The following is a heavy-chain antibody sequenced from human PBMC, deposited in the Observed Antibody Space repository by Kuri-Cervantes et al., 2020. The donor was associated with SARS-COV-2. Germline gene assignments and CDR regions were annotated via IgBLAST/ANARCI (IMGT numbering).Heavy chain of an antibody. CDR2: ISAYNGNT. D-gene: IGHD3-10*01. CDR1: GYTFTSYG. J-gene: IGHJ4*02. Sequence: ASVKVSCKASGYTFTSYGISWVRQAPRQGLEWMGWISAYNGNTNYAQKLQGRVTMTTDTSTSTAYMELRSLRSDDTAVYYCARDMGDRLLWFGELLYWGQGTLVTVSS. CDR3: ARDMGDRLLWFGELLY. V-gene: IGHV1-18*01.